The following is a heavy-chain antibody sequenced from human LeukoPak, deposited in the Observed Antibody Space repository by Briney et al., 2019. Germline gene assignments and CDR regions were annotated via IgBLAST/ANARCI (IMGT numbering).Heavy chain of an antibody. D-gene: IGHD6-13*01. CDR1: GGSISSYY. CDR3: ARRRQLALGYYYYGMDV. CDR2: IYYSGST. J-gene: IGHJ6*02. V-gene: IGHV4-59*08. Sequence: PSETLSLTCTVSGGSISSYYWSWIRQPPGKGLEWIGNIYYSGSTNYNPSLKSRVTISVDTSKNQFSLKLSSVTAADTAVYYWARRRQLALGYYYYGMDVWGQGTTVTVSS.